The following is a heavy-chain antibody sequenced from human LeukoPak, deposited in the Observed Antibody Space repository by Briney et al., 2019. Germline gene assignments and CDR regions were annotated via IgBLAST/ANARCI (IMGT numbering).Heavy chain of an antibody. CDR1: GFTFSYYA. J-gene: IGHJ4*02. CDR2: LSYDGNNK. CDR3: VKDFCRGGNCPFPFFDS. D-gene: IGHD3-3*01. V-gene: IGHV3-30*09. Sequence: GGSLRLSCAASGFTFSYYAMHWVRQAPGKGLEWVAVLSYDGNNKYYADSVKGRFAISRDDSSNTLSLEMNSLRADDTGTYYCVKDFCRGGNCPFPFFDSWGQETVVTVSS.